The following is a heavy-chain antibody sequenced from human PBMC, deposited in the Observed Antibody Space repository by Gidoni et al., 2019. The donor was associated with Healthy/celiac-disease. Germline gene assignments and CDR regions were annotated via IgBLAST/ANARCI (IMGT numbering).Heavy chain of an antibody. J-gene: IGHJ6*02. V-gene: IGHV1-69*01. D-gene: IGHD3-3*01. Sequence: QVQLVQSGAEVKKPGSSVQVSCTASGGTFSSYAISWVRQAPGQGLEWMGVIIPIFGTANYAQKFQGRVTITADESTSTAYMELSSLRSEDTAVYYCASSAYYDFWSGFVWGQGTTVTVSS. CDR1: GGTFSSYA. CDR3: ASSAYYDFWSGFV. CDR2: IIPIFGTA.